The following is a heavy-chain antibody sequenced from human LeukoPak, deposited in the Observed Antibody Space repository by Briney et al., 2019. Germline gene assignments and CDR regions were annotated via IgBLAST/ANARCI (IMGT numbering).Heavy chain of an antibody. D-gene: IGHD3-3*01. CDR1: APSLSSYY. CDR3: ARHGDFTIPYDY. Sequence: ASQTLSLTCTVSAPSLSSYYSSWIRQPPGKGLEWIGSIHYSGSTYYNPSLKSRVTISVDTSKNQFSLKLSSVTAADTAVYYCARHGDFTIPYDYWGQGTLVTVSS. CDR2: IHYSGST. V-gene: IGHV4-39*01. J-gene: IGHJ4*02.